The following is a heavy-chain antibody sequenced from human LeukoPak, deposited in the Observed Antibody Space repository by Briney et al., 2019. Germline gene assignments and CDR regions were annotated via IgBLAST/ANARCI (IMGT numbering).Heavy chain of an antibody. CDR1: GYTFTIYY. Sequence: ASVKVSCKASGYTFTIYYIHWVRQAPGQGLEWMGIINPTGGSTSYAQKFQDRVTMTRDTSTSTVYLELSSLRSEDTAMYYCARRGSYYNVADYWGQGTLVTVSP. J-gene: IGHJ4*02. CDR2: INPTGGST. CDR3: ARRGSYYNVADY. D-gene: IGHD1-26*01. V-gene: IGHV1-46*01.